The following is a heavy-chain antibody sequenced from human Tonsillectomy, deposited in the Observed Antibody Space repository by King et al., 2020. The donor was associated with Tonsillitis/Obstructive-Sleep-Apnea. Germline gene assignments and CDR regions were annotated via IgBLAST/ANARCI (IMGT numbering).Heavy chain of an antibody. CDR1: GFTFSSYE. CDR2: ISSSGSTI. CDR3: AGEARVYGSGTFFDY. V-gene: IGHV3-48*03. J-gene: IGHJ4*02. D-gene: IGHD3-10*01. Sequence: VQLVESGGDLVQPGGSLRLSCAASGFTFSSYEMNWVRQAPGKGLEWVSYISSSGSTIYYADSVKGRFTISRDNAKNSLYLQMNSLSAEDTAVYYCAGEARVYGSGTFFDYWGQGTLVTVSS.